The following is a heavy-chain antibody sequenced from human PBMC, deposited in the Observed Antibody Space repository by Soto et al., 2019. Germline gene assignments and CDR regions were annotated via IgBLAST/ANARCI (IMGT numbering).Heavy chain of an antibody. D-gene: IGHD5-12*01. CDR1: GFTFSSYG. J-gene: IGHJ6*02. CDR2: ISYDGSNK. CDR3: AKDGATITYSYYYYGMDV. V-gene: IGHV3-30*18. Sequence: GGSLRLSCAASGFTFSSYGMHWVRQAPGKGLEWVAVISYDGSNKYYADSVKGRFTISRDDSKNTLYLQMNSLRAEDTAVYYCAKDGATITYSYYYYGMDVWGQGTTVTVSS.